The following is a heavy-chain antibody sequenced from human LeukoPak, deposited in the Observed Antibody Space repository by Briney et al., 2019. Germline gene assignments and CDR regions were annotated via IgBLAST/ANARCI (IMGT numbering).Heavy chain of an antibody. V-gene: IGHV1-18*01. J-gene: IGHJ4*02. Sequence: ASVKVSCKTSGYNFISHGISWVRQAPGQGLEWLGWITSYSGYDKTNYAQSLQGRVTMTTDTSTSTAYMELRSLRSDDTAVYYCARDLEYPFHYGGNPLGYWGQGTLVTVSS. CDR3: ARDLEYPFHYGGNPLGY. CDR2: ITSYSGYDKT. D-gene: IGHD4-23*01. CDR1: GYNFISHG.